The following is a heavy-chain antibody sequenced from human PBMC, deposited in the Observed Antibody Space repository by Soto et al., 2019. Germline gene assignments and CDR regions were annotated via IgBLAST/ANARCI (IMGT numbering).Heavy chain of an antibody. CDR1: GYAYTSYG. V-gene: IGHV1-18*01. J-gene: IGHJ5*02. CDR3: ARASGSPYWFDP. CDR2: ISAYNGNT. D-gene: IGHD1-26*01. Sequence: QVQLVQCGAEVKKPGASVKVSCKASGYAYTSYGISWVRQAPGQGLEWMGWISAYNGNTNYAQKLQGRVTMTTDESTSAAYVELRSLRSDDTAVYYCARASGSPYWFDPWGQGTLVTVSS.